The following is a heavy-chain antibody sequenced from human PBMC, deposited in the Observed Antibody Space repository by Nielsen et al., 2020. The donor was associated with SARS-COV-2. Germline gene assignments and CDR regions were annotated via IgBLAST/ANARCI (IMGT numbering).Heavy chain of an antibody. CDR2: AYYTGIT. CDR1: GGSMTSYH. CDR3: ARRSDWFDP. V-gene: IGHV4-59*01. J-gene: IGHJ5*02. Sequence: SETLSLTCSVSGGSMTSYHWTWIRQLPGKGLEWIGCAYYTGITNYNPSLRSRVTISIDTSKRQVSLKMTSVTAADTAVYYCARRSDWFDPWGQGTLVTVSS.